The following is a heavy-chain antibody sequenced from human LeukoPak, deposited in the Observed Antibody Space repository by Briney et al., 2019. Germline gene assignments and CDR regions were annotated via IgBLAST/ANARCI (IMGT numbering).Heavy chain of an antibody. V-gene: IGHV4-30-4*01. CDR2: IYYSAST. CDR1: GGSISSGGYY. CDR3: ATSTYYDYVWGSYRPYYFDY. Sequence: SQTLSLTCTVSGGSISSGGYYWSWIRQPPGKGLEWIGYIYYSASTYYNPSLKSRVTISVDTSKNQFSLKLSSVTAADTAVYYCATSTYYDYVWGSYRPYYFDYWGQGTLVTVSS. J-gene: IGHJ4*02. D-gene: IGHD3-16*02.